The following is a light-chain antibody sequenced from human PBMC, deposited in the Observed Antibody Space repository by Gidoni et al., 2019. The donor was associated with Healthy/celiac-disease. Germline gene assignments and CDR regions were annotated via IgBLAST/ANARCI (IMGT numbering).Light chain of an antibody. CDR1: KLGDKY. CDR3: QAWDSSTVV. CDR2: QDS. J-gene: IGLJ2*01. Sequence: SYELTPPPSVSVSPGPTASITCSGDKLGDKYACWYQQKPGQSPVLVIDQDSKRPSGIPERFSGSNSGNTATLTISGTQAMDEADYYCQAWDSSTVVFGGGTKLTVL. V-gene: IGLV3-1*01.